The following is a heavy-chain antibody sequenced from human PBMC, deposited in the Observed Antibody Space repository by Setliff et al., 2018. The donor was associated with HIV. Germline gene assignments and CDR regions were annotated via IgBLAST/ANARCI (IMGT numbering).Heavy chain of an antibody. Sequence: PGGSLRLSCAASGFTFSSYEINWVRQAPGKGLEWLSYSSSSGSTIYYADSVKGRFIISRDNAKNSLNLQMNSLRAADTAVYYCAREGITGTTLHPYWGQGTLVTVSS. CDR3: AREGITGTTLHPY. V-gene: IGHV3-48*03. D-gene: IGHD1-7*01. J-gene: IGHJ4*02. CDR2: SSSSGSTI. CDR1: GFTFSSYE.